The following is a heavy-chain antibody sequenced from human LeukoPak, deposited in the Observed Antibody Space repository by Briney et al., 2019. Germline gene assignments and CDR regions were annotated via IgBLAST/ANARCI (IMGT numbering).Heavy chain of an antibody. V-gene: IGHV1-69*13. CDR3: ARDPLWFGELEGP. J-gene: IGHJ5*02. D-gene: IGHD3-10*01. CDR1: GGTFSSYA. CDR2: IIPIFGTA. Sequence: SVKVSCKASGGTFSSYAISWVRQAPGQGLEWMGGIIPIFGTANYAQKFQGRVTITADESTSTAYMELSSLRSEDTAVYYCARDPLWFGELEGPWGQGTLVTVSS.